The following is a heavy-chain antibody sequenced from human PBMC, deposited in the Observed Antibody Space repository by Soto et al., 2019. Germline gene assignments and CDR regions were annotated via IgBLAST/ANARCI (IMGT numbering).Heavy chain of an antibody. Sequence: EVQLLESGGGLVQPGGSLRLSCEASGLNFSNYTLSWVRQAPGKGLEWVSAITGSSGSIYYADSVKGRFTISRDNSKKTLYLQISSVRAEDTAIYHCAQGGYTGRPPREVFQNWGQGSLVIVSS. V-gene: IGHV3-23*01. J-gene: IGHJ4*02. CDR2: ITGSSGSI. D-gene: IGHD2-2*02. CDR1: GLNFSNYT. CDR3: AQGGYTGRPPREVFQN.